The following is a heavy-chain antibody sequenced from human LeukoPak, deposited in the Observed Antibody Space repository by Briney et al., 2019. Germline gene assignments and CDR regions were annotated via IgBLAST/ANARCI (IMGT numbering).Heavy chain of an antibody. J-gene: IGHJ4*02. V-gene: IGHV4-39*07. CDR3: ARDQGGVYYDSSGYPNSLFDY. CDR1: GGSISSSSYY. CDR2: IYYSGST. Sequence: PSETLSLTCTVSGGSISSSSYYWGWIRQPPGKGLEWIGSIYYSGSTYYNPSLKSRVTISVDTSKNQFSLKLSSVTAADTAVYYCARDQGGVYYDSSGYPNSLFDYWGQGTLVTVSS. D-gene: IGHD3-22*01.